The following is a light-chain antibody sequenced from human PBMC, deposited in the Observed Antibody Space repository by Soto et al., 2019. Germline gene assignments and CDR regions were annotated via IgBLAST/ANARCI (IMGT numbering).Light chain of an antibody. CDR2: GAS. Sequence: EVVMTQSPATLSVSPGERSTLSFISSHSVSSSYLAWYQQKPGQAPRLLIYGASSRATGIPDRFSGSGSGTDFTLTISRLEPEDFAVYYYQQYGSSPQTFGQGTKVDIK. J-gene: IGKJ1*01. V-gene: IGKV3-20*01. CDR3: QQYGSSPQT. CDR1: HSVSSSY.